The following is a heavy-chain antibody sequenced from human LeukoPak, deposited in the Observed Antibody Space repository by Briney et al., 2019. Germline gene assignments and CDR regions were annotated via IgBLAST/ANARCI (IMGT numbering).Heavy chain of an antibody. CDR3: ARDGDYDSHRTDAFDI. J-gene: IGHJ3*02. Sequence: SETLSLTCTVSGGSISSYYWSWIRQPAGKGLEWIGLIYTSGSTNYNPSLKSRVTISVDKSKNQFSLKLSSVTAADTAVYYCARDGDYDSHRTDAFDIWGQGTMVTVSS. CDR1: GGSISSYY. V-gene: IGHV4-4*07. CDR2: IYTSGST. D-gene: IGHD3-22*01.